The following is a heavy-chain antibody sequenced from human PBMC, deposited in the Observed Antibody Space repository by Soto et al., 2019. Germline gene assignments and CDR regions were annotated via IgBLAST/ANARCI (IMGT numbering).Heavy chain of an antibody. V-gene: IGHV3-74*01. CDR2: INGDGSTT. D-gene: IGHD3-22*01. J-gene: IGHJ4*02. Sequence: EVQLVESGGGLVQPGGSLRLSCAASGFTFSSYWMHWVRQAPGKGLVWVSRINGDGSTTSYADSVKGRFIISRDNAKKMPDLQMNSLRGEATAVYYCARPRYDGSGTPFDHWGQGTLVTVSS. CDR3: ARPRYDGSGTPFDH. CDR1: GFTFSSYW.